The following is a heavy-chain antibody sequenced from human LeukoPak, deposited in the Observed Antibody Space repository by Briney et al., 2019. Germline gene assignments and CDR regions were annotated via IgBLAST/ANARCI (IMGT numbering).Heavy chain of an antibody. J-gene: IGHJ4*02. Sequence: SVKVSCKASGGTFSSYAISWVRQAPGQGLEWMGGIIPIFGTANYAQKFQGRVTITTDESTSTAYMELSSLRSEDTAVHYCASTTLSIAVAGPYVYWGQGTLVTVSS. CDR3: ASTTLSIAVAGPYVY. V-gene: IGHV1-69*05. CDR2: IIPIFGTA. CDR1: GGTFSSYA. D-gene: IGHD6-19*01.